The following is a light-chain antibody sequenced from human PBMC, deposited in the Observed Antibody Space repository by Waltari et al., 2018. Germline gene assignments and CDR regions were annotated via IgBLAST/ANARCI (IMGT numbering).Light chain of an antibody. V-gene: IGLV1-44*01. Sequence: QSVLTQPPSASGTPGLRVPISCSGSSSNIGSNPVNWYQQLPGTAPKLLSYSNNQRPSGVSDRFSGSKSGTSASLTISVLQSEDEADYYCATWDDSLNAAVFGGGTQLSVL. CDR3: ATWDDSLNAAV. CDR2: SNN. J-gene: IGLJ7*01. CDR1: SSNIGSNP.